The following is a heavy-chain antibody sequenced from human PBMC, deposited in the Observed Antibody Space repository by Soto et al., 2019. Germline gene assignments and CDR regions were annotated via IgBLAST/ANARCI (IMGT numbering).Heavy chain of an antibody. CDR3: ARTVGAAYYFDF. CDR2: IYTSGST. J-gene: IGHJ4*02. V-gene: IGHV4-4*07. Sequence: QVQLQESGPGLVKPSETLSLTCTVSGDSMTKYYWSWIRQPAGKGLEWIGRIYTSGSTNYNPSLKSRVTMSIDTANNHFSLNLKSVTAADTAMYYCARTVGAAYYFDFWGQGALGTVSS. CDR1: GDSMTKYY. D-gene: IGHD1-26*01.